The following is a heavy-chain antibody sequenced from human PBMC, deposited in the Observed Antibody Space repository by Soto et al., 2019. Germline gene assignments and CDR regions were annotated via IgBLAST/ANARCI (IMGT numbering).Heavy chain of an antibody. CDR2: IYHSGST. D-gene: IGHD5-12*01. CDR3: AAGGGLPRYY. V-gene: IGHV4-30-2*01. Sequence: QLQLQESGSGLVKPSQTLSLTCAVSGGSISSGGYSWSWIRQPPGKGLEWIGYIYHSGSTYYNPSLKSRVTISVDRSKIQFSLTLSSVTAADTAVYYWAAGGGLPRYYWGQGTLVTVSS. J-gene: IGHJ4*02. CDR1: GGSISSGGYS.